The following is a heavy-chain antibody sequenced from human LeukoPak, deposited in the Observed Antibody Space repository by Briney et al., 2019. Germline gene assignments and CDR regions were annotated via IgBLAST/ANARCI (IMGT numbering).Heavy chain of an antibody. Sequence: GESLKISCKASGYTFTKYWIAWVRQMPGKGLEWMGIIYPGDSDARYSPSFQGQATIPADKSIRTAYLQWSSLRASDTAMYYCARQAPYDNNDYWGQGTLVTVSS. CDR1: GYTFTKYW. V-gene: IGHV5-51*01. CDR2: IYPGDSDA. D-gene: IGHD1/OR15-1a*01. CDR3: ARQAPYDNNDY. J-gene: IGHJ4*02.